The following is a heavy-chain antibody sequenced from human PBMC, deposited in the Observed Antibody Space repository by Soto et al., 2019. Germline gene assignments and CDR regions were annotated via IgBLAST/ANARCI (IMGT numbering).Heavy chain of an antibody. Sequence: SQTLSLTCAISGDSVSSNSAAWNWIRQSPSRGLEWLGRTYYRPKWYNDYAVSVKSRITINPDTSKNQFSLQLNSVTPEDTAVYYCARASLRDTYYYYYGMDVWGQGTTVTVSS. V-gene: IGHV6-1*01. D-gene: IGHD2-2*01. J-gene: IGHJ6*02. CDR3: ARASLRDTYYYYYGMDV. CDR2: TYYRPKWYN. CDR1: GDSVSSNSAA.